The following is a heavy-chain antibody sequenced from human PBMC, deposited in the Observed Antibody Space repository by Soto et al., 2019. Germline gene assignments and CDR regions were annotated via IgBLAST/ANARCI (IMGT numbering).Heavy chain of an antibody. CDR3: AYTFVLRYFDWLYQFDY. D-gene: IGHD3-9*01. V-gene: IGHV4-39*01. J-gene: IGHJ4*02. CDR2: IYYSGST. CDR1: GGSISSSSYY. Sequence: TSETLSLTCTVSGGSISSSSYYWGWIRQPPGKGLEWIGSIYYSGSTYYNPSLKSRVTISVDTSKNQFSLKLSSVTAADTAVYYCAYTFVLRYFDWLYQFDYWGQGTLVTAPQ.